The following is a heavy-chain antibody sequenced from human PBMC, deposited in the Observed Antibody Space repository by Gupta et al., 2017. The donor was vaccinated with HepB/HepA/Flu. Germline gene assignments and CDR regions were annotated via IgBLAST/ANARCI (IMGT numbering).Heavy chain of an antibody. J-gene: IGHJ4*02. Sequence: EVQLLESGGGLVQPGGSLRLSCAAAGFTFSSYAISWLRQAPGKGLEWVSAIIVSGCSTYNADSVKGRFTFSRDNSKNTLYLQMNSLRAEDTAVYYCAKDRIYGSVRTTFDYWGQGTLVTVSS. D-gene: IGHD3-10*01. CDR1: GFTFSSYA. CDR2: IIVSGCST. V-gene: IGHV3-23*01. CDR3: AKDRIYGSVRTTFDY.